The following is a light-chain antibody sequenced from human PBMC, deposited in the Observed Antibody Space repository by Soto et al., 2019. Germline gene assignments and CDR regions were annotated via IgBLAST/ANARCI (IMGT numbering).Light chain of an antibody. CDR3: SSYAGSDNLV. Sequence: QSALTQPPSASGSPGQSVTISCTGTSSDVGGYNYASWYQQHPGKAPKLMIYEVSQRPSGVPDRFSGSKSGNTASLTVSGLQAEDEADYYCSSYAGSDNLVFGGGTKLTVL. V-gene: IGLV2-8*01. J-gene: IGLJ2*01. CDR1: SSDVGGYNY. CDR2: EVS.